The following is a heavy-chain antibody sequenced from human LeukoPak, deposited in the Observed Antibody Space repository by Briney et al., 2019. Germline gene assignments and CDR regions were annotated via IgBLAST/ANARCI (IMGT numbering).Heavy chain of an antibody. CDR1: GYTFTSYY. V-gene: IGHV1-46*01. CDR3: ARDIEYYDSSGYYGY. Sequence: GASVTVSCKASGYTFTSYYMHWVRQAPGQGLEWMGIINPSGGSTSYAQKFQGRVTMTRDMSTSTVYMELSSLRSEDTAVYYCARDIEYYDSSGYYGYWGQGTLATVSS. CDR2: INPSGGST. J-gene: IGHJ4*02. D-gene: IGHD3-22*01.